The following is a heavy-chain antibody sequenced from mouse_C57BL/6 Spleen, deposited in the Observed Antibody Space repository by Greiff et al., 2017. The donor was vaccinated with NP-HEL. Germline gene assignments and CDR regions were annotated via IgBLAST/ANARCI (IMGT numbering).Heavy chain of an antibody. V-gene: IGHV5-16*01. J-gene: IGHJ2*01. CDR2: INYDGSST. D-gene: IGHD4-1*02. Sequence: EVHLVESEGGLVQPGSSMKLSCTASGFTFSDYYMAWVRQVPEKGLEWVANINYDGSSTYYLDSLKSRFIISRDNAKNILYLQMSSLKSEDTATYYCARVPQLGGEDFFDYWGQGTTLTVSS. CDR3: ARVPQLGGEDFFDY. CDR1: GFTFSDYY.